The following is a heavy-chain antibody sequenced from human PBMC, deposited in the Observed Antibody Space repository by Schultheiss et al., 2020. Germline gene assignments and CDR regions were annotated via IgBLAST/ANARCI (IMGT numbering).Heavy chain of an antibody. J-gene: IGHJ6*02. CDR1: GASFSSYY. CDR3: ARVGNYYDSSGYPIYYYGMDV. D-gene: IGHD3-22*01. V-gene: IGHV4-59*01. Sequence: SETLSLTCTVSGASFSSYYWSWIRQPPGKGLEWIVYIYYSGSTNYNPSLKSRVTISVDTSKNQFSLRLSSVTAADTAVYYCARVGNYYDSSGYPIYYYGMDVWGQGTTVTVSS. CDR2: IYYSGST.